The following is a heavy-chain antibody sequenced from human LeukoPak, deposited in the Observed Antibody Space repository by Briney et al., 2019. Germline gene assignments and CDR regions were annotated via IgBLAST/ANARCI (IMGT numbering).Heavy chain of an antibody. Sequence: GGSLRLSCAASGFTFDDYAMHWVRQPPGKGLESVSLISGDGGSTYYADSVKGRFTISRDNSKNSLYLQMNSLRTEDTALYYCAKDSAVAGPYYFDYWGQGTLVTVSS. V-gene: IGHV3-43*02. CDR2: ISGDGGST. CDR1: GFTFDDYA. CDR3: AKDSAVAGPYYFDY. J-gene: IGHJ4*02. D-gene: IGHD6-19*01.